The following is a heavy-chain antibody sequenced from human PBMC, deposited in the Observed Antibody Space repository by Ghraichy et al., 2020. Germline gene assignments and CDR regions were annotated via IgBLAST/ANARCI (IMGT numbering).Heavy chain of an antibody. Sequence: GESLRLSCAASGFTVSGNYMSWVRQAPGKGLEWVSVIFSNGDTFYADSVQGRFTISRDNSKNTLHLQINSLRAEDTAVYYCAGESVNLESGRLNGMDVWGQGTTVTVSS. CDR3: AGESVNLESGRLNGMDV. CDR2: IFSNGDT. D-gene: IGHD1-26*01. V-gene: IGHV3-53*01. J-gene: IGHJ6*02. CDR1: GFTVSGNY.